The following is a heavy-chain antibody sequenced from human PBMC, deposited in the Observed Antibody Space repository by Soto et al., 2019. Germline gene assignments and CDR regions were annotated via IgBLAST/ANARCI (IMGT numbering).Heavy chain of an antibody. Sequence: EVQLLESGGGLVQPGGSLRLSCAASGFTFSSYAMSWVRQAPGKGLEWVSTISGDSGSTYYADSVKGRLTISRENSKNTLYLQMNSLRAEDTAVYYCAKVKGMTVGPGDYWGQGTLVTVSS. D-gene: IGHD3-22*01. CDR2: ISGDSGST. CDR3: AKVKGMTVGPGDY. CDR1: GFTFSSYA. V-gene: IGHV3-23*01. J-gene: IGHJ4*02.